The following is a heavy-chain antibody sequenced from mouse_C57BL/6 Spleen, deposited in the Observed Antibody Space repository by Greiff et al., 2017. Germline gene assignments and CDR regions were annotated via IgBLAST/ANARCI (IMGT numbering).Heavy chain of an antibody. V-gene: IGHV1-19*01. J-gene: IGHJ4*01. CDR1: GYTFTDYY. Sequence: EVQLQQSGPVLVKPGASVKMSCKASGYTFTDYYMNWVKQSHGKSLEWIGVINPYNGGTSYNQKFKGKATLTVDKSSSTAYMELNSLTSEDSAVYYCARRAYYSDYDYAMEDWGQGTSVTVSS. D-gene: IGHD2-5*01. CDR3: ARRAYYSDYDYAMED. CDR2: INPYNGGT.